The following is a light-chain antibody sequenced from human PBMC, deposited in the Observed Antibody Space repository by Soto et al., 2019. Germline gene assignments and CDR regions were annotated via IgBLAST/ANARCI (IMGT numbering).Light chain of an antibody. CDR2: DAS. CDR3: QQYQSYSET. J-gene: IGKJ1*01. V-gene: IGKV1-5*01. CDR1: QSVSTR. Sequence: DIQMTQSPSTLSASVGDRVTITCRASQSVSTRLAWYQQKPGKAPKLLIYDASSLQTGVPLRFSGSGSGAEFTLTISSLQPDDFATYYCQQYQSYSETFGHGTKVEIK.